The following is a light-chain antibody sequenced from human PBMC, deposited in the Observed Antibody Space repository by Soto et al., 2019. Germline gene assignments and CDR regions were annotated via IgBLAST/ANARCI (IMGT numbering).Light chain of an antibody. J-gene: IGKJ1*01. CDR3: PQSRT. CDR1: QRISRW. V-gene: IGKV1-5*03. Sequence: DIQMTQAPSTLYASVGDRVTITRRASQRISRWFAWYQHKPGKAPKLLIYKVSTLESGGPSRFSCSVSVTEFTLIISGLPPDDLATDSCPQSRTFGQVTKVEIQ. CDR2: KVS.